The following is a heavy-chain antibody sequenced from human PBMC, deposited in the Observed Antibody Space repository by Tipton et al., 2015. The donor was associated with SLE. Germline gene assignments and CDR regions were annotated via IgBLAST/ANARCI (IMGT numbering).Heavy chain of an antibody. D-gene: IGHD1-14*01. CDR1: GGSISSSSYY. CDR2: IYYSGGT. Sequence: LRLSCTVSGGSISSSSYYWGWIRQPPGKGLEWIGSIYYSGGTYYNPSLKSRVTISVDTSKNQFSLKLSSVTAADTAVYYCARVIYNYYMDVWGKGTTVTVSS. J-gene: IGHJ6*03. V-gene: IGHV4-39*01. CDR3: ARVIYNYYMDV.